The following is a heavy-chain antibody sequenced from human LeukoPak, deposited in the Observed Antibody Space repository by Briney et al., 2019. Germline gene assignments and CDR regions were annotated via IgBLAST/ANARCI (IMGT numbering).Heavy chain of an antibody. CDR1: GGSISSSSYY. Sequence: SETLSLTCTVSGGSISSSSYYWGWIRQPPGKGLEWIGSIYYSGSTYYNPSLKSRVTISVDTSKNQFSLKLSSVTAADTAVYYCARFYTYYYGSGSLNYNWFDPWGQGTLVTVSS. D-gene: IGHD3-10*01. V-gene: IGHV4-39*01. CDR2: IYYSGST. J-gene: IGHJ5*02. CDR3: ARFYTYYYGSGSLNYNWFDP.